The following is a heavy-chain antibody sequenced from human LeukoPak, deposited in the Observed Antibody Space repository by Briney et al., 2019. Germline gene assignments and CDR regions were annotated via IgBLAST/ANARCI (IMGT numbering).Heavy chain of an antibody. Sequence: GGSLRLSCAASRFTFSTYSMHWVRQAPGKGLEWVAVISYDGSDKYYADSVKGRFTISRDNSKNTVYLQMNSLSTEDTAVYYCARGSSISSQPGYYWGQGTLVTVSS. D-gene: IGHD6-6*01. CDR3: ARGSSISSQPGYY. J-gene: IGHJ4*02. CDR2: ISYDGSDK. V-gene: IGHV3-30*04. CDR1: RFTFSTYS.